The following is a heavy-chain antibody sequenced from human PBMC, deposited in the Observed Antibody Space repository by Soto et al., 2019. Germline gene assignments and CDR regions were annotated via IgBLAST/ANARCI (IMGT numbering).Heavy chain of an antibody. D-gene: IGHD2-15*01. CDR1: GGSISSYY. J-gene: IGHJ4*02. V-gene: IGHV4-59*01. CDR2: IYYSGST. Sequence: SETLSLTCTVSGGSISSYYWSWIRQPPGKGLEWIGYIYYSGSTNYNPSLKSRVTISVDTSKNQFSLKLSSVTAADTAVYYCARGVNCSGGSCYPYYFDYWGQGTLVTVSS. CDR3: ARGVNCSGGSCYPYYFDY.